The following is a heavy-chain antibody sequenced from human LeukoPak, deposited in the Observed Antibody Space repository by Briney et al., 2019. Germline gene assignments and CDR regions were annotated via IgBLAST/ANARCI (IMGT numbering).Heavy chain of an antibody. J-gene: IGHJ6*02. CDR3: ARHLVRGVMSYYYYSMDV. CDR1: GGSIGSSY. Sequence: SETLSLTCTVSGGSIGSSYWSWIRQPPGKGLEWIGYIYYSGSTNYNPSLKSRVTMSGDTFKNQLSLKLSSVTAADTAVYYCARHLVRGVMSYYYYSMDVWGQGTTVTVSS. D-gene: IGHD3-10*01. V-gene: IGHV4-59*01. CDR2: IYYSGST.